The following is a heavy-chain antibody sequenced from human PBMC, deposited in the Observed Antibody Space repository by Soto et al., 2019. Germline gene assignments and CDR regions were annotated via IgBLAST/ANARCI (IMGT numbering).Heavy chain of an antibody. J-gene: IGHJ5*01. CDR2: ISDSGSSI. Sequence: GGSLRLSCAASGFTFSRHYISWIRQAPGKGLEWVAFISDSGSSIDYADSVKGRFTISRDNAKNSVYLQMNSLRAEDTAVYYCARETVSLDWFDSWGQGTLVT. CDR1: GFTFSRHY. D-gene: IGHD4-4*01. V-gene: IGHV3-11*01. CDR3: ARETVSLDWFDS.